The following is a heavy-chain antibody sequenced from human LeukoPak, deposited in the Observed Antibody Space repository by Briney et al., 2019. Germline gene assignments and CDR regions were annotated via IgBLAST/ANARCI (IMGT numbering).Heavy chain of an antibody. CDR3: ARGGSPSGFDP. CDR1: GGTFSSYA. Sequence: ASVKVSCKASGGTFSSYAISWVRQAPGQGLEWMGRIIPILGIANYAQKFQGRVTITADKSTSTAYMELSSLRSEDTAVYYCARGGSPSGFDPWGQGTLVIVSS. V-gene: IGHV1-69*04. D-gene: IGHD6-13*01. J-gene: IGHJ5*02. CDR2: IIPILGIA.